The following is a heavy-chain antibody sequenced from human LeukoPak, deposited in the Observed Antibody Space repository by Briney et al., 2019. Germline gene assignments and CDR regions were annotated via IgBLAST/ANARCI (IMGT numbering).Heavy chain of an antibody. J-gene: IGHJ5*02. CDR1: GFTFSSYP. D-gene: IGHD5-12*01. CDR2: ISSNWGST. CDR3: ARKATGWFDP. Sequence: PGGSLRLSCAASGFTFSSYPMHWVRQAPGKGLEYVSDISSNWGSTYYANSVKGRFTISRDNSKNTLYLQMGSQRAEDMAVYYCARKATGWFDPWGQGTLVTVSS. V-gene: IGHV3-64*01.